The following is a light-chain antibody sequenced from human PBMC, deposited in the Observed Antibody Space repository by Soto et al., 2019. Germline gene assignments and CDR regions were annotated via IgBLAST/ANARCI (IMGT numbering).Light chain of an antibody. CDR1: QRIDTS. V-gene: IGKV3-15*01. CDR2: NAA. J-gene: IGKJ3*01. Sequence: EIRMTQSPATLSVSPGERATLSCRASQRIDTSLAWYQQRPGQAPRLLLYNAATRATGIPARFSGRGFGTEFTLTISSLQSEDFALYYCQQYYKWPPFTFGPGTKVDI. CDR3: QQYYKWPPFT.